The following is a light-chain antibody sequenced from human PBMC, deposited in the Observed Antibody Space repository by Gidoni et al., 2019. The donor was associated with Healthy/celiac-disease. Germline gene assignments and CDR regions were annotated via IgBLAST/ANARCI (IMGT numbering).Light chain of an antibody. Sequence: EIVMTQSPATLSVSPGERATISCRASQSVSSNLALYQQKPGQAPRLLIYGASTRATGIPARFSGSGSGTEFTLTISSLQSEDFAVYYCQPYNNWPPGVFTFGPGTKVDIK. CDR2: GAS. CDR3: QPYNNWPPGVFT. V-gene: IGKV3-15*01. J-gene: IGKJ3*01. CDR1: QSVSSN.